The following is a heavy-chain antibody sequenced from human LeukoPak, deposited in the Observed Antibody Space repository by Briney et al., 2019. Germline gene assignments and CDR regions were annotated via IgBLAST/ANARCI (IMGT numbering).Heavy chain of an antibody. J-gene: IGHJ4*02. V-gene: IGHV3-9*01. CDR1: GFTFDDYA. CDR2: ISWNSGSI. D-gene: IGHD3-16*01. Sequence: GGSLRLSCAASGFTFDDYAMHWVRQAPGKGLEWVAGISWNSGSIGYADSVKGRFTISRDNAKNSLYLQMNSLRAEDTALYYCAKAYRGGPPIFDSWGQGTLVTVSS. CDR3: AKAYRGGPPIFDS.